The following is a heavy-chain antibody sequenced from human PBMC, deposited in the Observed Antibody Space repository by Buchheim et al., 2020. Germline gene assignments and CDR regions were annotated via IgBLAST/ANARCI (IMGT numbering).Heavy chain of an antibody. J-gene: IGHJ4*02. CDR1: GGSISSDGQY. Sequence: VQLQESGPGLVKPLQTLSLTCTVSGGSISSDGQYWSWIRQHPGKGLEWIGYIHHSGVTYYNPSLKSRVSISIDTSKTHFSLELSSVTAADAAVYYCAREVATTETFDCWGQGTL. CDR2: IHHSGVT. CDR3: AREVATTETFDC. D-gene: IGHD4-17*01. V-gene: IGHV4-31*03.